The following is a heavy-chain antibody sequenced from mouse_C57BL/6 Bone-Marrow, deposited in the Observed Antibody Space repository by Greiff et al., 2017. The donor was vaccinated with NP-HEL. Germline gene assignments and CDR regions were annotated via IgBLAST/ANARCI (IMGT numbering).Heavy chain of an antibody. V-gene: IGHV7-3*01. J-gene: IGHJ4*01. CDR2: IRNKANGYTT. CDR1: GFTFTDYY. Sequence: EVQVVESGGGLVQPGGSLSLSCAASGFTFTDYYMSWVRQPPGKALEWLGFIRNKANGYTTEYSASVKGRFTISRDNSQSILYLQMNALRAEDSATYYCARYSPWYYGSSFYAMDYWGQGTSVTVSS. CDR3: ARYSPWYYGSSFYAMDY. D-gene: IGHD1-1*01.